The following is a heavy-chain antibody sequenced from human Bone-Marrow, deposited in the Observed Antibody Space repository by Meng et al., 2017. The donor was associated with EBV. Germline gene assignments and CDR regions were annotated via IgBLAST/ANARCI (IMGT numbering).Heavy chain of an antibody. J-gene: IGHJ5*01. CDR2: LNEDGATT. V-gene: IGHV3-74*01. CDR1: GYTFSQYW. CDR3: SRDLVGSDDS. Sequence: EVQLVESGGAVVQPVGSLRLSCVGSGYTFSQYWMHWVRQAPGMGLEWVSRLNEDGATTTYADSVRGRFTISRDNAKNTLYLQMNSLRAEDTAVYYCSRDLVGSDDSWGQGTLVTVSS. D-gene: IGHD2-8*02.